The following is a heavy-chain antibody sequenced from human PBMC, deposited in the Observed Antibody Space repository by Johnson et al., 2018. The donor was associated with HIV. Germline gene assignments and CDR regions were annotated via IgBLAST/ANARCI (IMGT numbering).Heavy chain of an antibody. J-gene: IGHJ3*01. CDR3: ARDTYYYDTSGYLTRPRAFDV. D-gene: IGHD3-22*01. CDR1: GFRLSSYG. CDR2: IRYDGSNK. Sequence: QEQLVESGGGAVQPGGSLRLSCAVSGFRLSSYGMHWVRQAPGKGLEWVAVIRYDGSNKYYADSVKGRFTISRDTSKNTLYLQMNSLRAEDTALYYWARDTYYYDTSGYLTRPRAFDVWGQGTMVTVSS. V-gene: IGHV3-33*01.